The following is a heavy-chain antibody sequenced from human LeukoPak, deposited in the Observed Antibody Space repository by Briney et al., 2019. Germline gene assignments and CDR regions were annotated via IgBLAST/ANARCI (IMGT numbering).Heavy chain of an antibody. CDR1: GFTSSSYG. V-gene: IGHV3-33*01. J-gene: IGHJ4*02. Sequence: PGGSLRLSCAASGFTSSSYGMHWVRQAPGKGLEWVAVIWYDGSNKYYADSVKGRFTISRDNSKNTLYLQMNSLRAEDTAVYYCARGSSSWYFRGDDYWGQGTLVTVSS. CDR3: ARGSSSWYFRGDDY. CDR2: IWYDGSNK. D-gene: IGHD6-13*01.